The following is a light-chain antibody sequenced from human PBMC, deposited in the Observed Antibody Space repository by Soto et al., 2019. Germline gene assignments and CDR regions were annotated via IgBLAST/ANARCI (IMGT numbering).Light chain of an antibody. CDR2: DAS. V-gene: IGKV1-33*01. CDR3: QQYDNLPYT. CDR1: QDINKY. J-gene: IGKJ2*01. Sequence: DIQMTQSPSSLSASVGDRVTITCQASQDINKYLNWYQQKPGKAPKFLIYDASNSETGVPSRFSGSGSGTEFTFTISSLQSEDIATYYCQQYDNLPYTFGQGTKLEIK.